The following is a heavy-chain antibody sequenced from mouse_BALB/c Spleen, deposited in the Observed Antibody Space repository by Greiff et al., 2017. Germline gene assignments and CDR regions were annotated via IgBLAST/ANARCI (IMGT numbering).Heavy chain of an antibody. Sequence: VQLQQSGAELARPGASVKLSCKASGYTFTSYWMQWVKQRPGQGLEWIGAIYPGDGDTRYTQKFKGKATLTADKSSSTAYMQLSSLASEDSAVYYCARGRYAFAYWGQGTLVTVSA. CDR3: ARGRYAFAY. CDR1: GYTFTSYW. V-gene: IGHV1-87*01. J-gene: IGHJ3*01. D-gene: IGHD2-14*01. CDR2: IYPGDGDT.